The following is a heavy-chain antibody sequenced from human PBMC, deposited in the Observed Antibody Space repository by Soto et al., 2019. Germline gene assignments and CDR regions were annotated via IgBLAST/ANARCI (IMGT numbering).Heavy chain of an antibody. J-gene: IGHJ6*04. Sequence: GGSVRLSCAASGFTFSSYAMSWVRQAPGKGLEWVSAISGSGGSTYYADSVKGRFTISRDNSKNTLYLQMNSLRAEDTAVYYCAKDRRYDIVVVVAATFLDVWGKGTTVTVSS. CDR1: GFTFSSYA. V-gene: IGHV3-23*01. CDR3: AKDRRYDIVVVVAATFLDV. D-gene: IGHD2-15*01. CDR2: ISGSGGST.